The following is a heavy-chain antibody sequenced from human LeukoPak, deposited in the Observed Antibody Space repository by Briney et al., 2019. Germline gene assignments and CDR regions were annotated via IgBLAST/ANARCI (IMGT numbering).Heavy chain of an antibody. CDR1: GFTFSGYA. Sequence: PGGSLRLSCAASGFTFSGYAMSWVRQAPGKGLEWVSAISGSGGSTYYADSVKGRFTISRDNSKNTLYLQMNSLRAEDTAVYYCAKPSRPNYYYYYMDVWGKGTTVTVSS. CDR2: ISGSGGST. CDR3: AKPSRPNYYYYYMDV. J-gene: IGHJ6*03. V-gene: IGHV3-23*01.